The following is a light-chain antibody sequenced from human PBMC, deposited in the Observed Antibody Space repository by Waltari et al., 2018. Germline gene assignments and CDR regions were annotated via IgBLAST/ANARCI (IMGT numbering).Light chain of an antibody. CDR1: SGSVSTTYY. Sequence: QTVVTQEPSFSVSPGGTVTLTCGLRSGSVSTTYYPSWYQQTPGQAPRPLIYSTNTRSSGVPDRISGSILGNKAALTITGAQADDESDYYCVLYMGGGILFGGGT. CDR2: STN. CDR3: VLYMGGGIL. J-gene: IGLJ3*02. V-gene: IGLV8-61*01.